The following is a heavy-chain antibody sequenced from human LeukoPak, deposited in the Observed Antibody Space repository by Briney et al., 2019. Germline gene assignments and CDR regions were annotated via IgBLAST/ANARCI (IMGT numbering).Heavy chain of an antibody. D-gene: IGHD4-17*01. CDR2: MNPNSGNT. J-gene: IGHJ3*02. CDR3: ARISDYAAFDI. V-gene: IGHV1-8*03. Sequence: GASVKVSCKASGYTFTSYDINWVRQATGQGLEWMGWMNPNSGNTGYAQKFQGRVTITRNTSISTAYMELSSLRSEDTAVYYCARISDYAAFDIWGQGTTVTVSS. CDR1: GYTFTSYD.